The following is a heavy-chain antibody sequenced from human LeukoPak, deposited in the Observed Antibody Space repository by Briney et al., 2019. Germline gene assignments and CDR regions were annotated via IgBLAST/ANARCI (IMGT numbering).Heavy chain of an antibody. Sequence: SVRVSCKASGYTFTDYGVTWVRQAPGEGLEWMGWVSPNTGNTNYAQKFQSRVTMTTDTSTTTAYMELKSLTSDDTAAYYCARGRRTTIPKYWGQGTRVTVSS. CDR1: GYTFTDYG. CDR2: VSPNTGNT. V-gene: IGHV1-18*04. D-gene: IGHD5-24*01. CDR3: ARGRRTTIPKY. J-gene: IGHJ4*02.